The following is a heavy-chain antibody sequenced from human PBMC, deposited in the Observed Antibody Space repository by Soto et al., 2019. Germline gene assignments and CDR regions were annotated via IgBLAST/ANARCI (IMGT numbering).Heavy chain of an antibody. CDR2: IYHTGPT. J-gene: IGHJ5*02. V-gene: IGHV4-30-2*01. CDR1: GGSIDSGGYS. CDR3: ARRERYSSSWYASVCFDP. D-gene: IGHD6-13*01. Sequence: SETLSLTCTVSGGSIDSGGYSWTWIRQPPGKGLEWIGFIYHTGPTYYNPSLKSRVTISVDRSKNQFPLKLNSVTAADTAVFYCARRERYSSSWYASVCFDPWGQGTLVTVS.